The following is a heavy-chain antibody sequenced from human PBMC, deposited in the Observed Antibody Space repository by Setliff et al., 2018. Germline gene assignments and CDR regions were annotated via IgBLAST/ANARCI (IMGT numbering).Heavy chain of an antibody. CDR1: GDSISSGIYH. CDR2: IYVNGGST. CDR3: ARAPHGWSAYYYYYYMDV. D-gene: IGHD2-15*01. V-gene: IGHV4-61*02. J-gene: IGHJ6*03. Sequence: SETLSLTCSVSGDSISSGIYHWSWIRQPAGKGLEWIGRIYVNGGSTTYSPSLKSRVTISVDTSKNQFSLKLSSVTAADTAVYYCARAPHGWSAYYYYYYMDVWGKGTTVTVSS.